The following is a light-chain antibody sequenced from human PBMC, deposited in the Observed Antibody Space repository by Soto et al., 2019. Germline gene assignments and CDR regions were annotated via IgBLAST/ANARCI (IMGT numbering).Light chain of an antibody. CDR1: QTITTS. J-gene: IGKJ5*01. CDR2: AAS. Sequence: EMQMTRSPSSLSASLGDRVPITCRTSQTITTSLNWYRKKTGKAPDLLIYAASSLQSGIPSRFGGRGSGTDFILTISSLQTEDFATYECQQNYSTTRNFGQGTQLDIK. V-gene: IGKV1-39*01. CDR3: QQNYSTTRN.